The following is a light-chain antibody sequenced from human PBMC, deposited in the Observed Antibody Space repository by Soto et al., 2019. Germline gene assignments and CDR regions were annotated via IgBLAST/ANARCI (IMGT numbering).Light chain of an antibody. CDR1: QSISVW. CDR3: QQYNSYSPT. CDR2: KAS. J-gene: IGKJ1*01. Sequence: IHMTHSPSTLSASLGERVTITFRASQSISVWLAWYQQKAGKAPNLLIYKASRLESGVPSRFSGSGSETEFTLTISGLQPGDSATYYCQQYNSYSPTFGQGTKVDI. V-gene: IGKV1-5*03.